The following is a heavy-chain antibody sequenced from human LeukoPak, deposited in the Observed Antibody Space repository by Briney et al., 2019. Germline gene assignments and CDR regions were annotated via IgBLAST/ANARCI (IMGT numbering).Heavy chain of an antibody. CDR2: IYNDGSST. J-gene: IGHJ4*02. CDR3: ARGAGFLVDY. V-gene: IGHV3-74*01. D-gene: IGHD3-10*01. Sequence: PGGPLRLSCAASRFTFSNYWMHWVRQAPGKGLVWVSRIYNDGSSTSYADSVKGRFTISRDNAKSTLYLQMNSLRAEDTAVYYCARGAGFLVDYWGQGTLVTVSS. CDR1: RFTFSNYW.